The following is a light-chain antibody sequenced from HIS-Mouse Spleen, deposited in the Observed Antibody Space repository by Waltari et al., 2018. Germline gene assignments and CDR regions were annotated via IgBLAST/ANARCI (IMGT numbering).Light chain of an antibody. Sequence: DIVMTQSPDSLAVSLGERATINCKSSQSVLYSSKNKNYLAWYQQKPGQPPKRLIYWASTRESGVPDRFSGSGSGTDFTLTISSLQAEDVAVYYCQQYYSTPYTFGQGTKLEIK. J-gene: IGKJ2*01. CDR2: WAS. V-gene: IGKV4-1*01. CDR1: QSVLYSSKNKNY. CDR3: QQYYSTPYT.